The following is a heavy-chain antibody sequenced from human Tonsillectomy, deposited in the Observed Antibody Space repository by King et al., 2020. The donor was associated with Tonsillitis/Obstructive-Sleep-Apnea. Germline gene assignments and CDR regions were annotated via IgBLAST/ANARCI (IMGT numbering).Heavy chain of an antibody. V-gene: IGHV2-5*02. CDR3: AHVYYDIVPGYYHRATFDY. D-gene: IGHD3-9*01. J-gene: IGHJ4*02. CDR2: IYWDDDK. CDR1: GFSLSTSGVG. Sequence: TLKESGPTLVKPTQTLTLTCTFSGFSLSTSGVGVGWIRQPPGKALEWLALIYWDDDKRYSPSLKSRFTITKDTSKNQVVLTMTNMDPVDTATYYCAHVYYDIVPGYYHRATFDYWGQGTLVTVSS.